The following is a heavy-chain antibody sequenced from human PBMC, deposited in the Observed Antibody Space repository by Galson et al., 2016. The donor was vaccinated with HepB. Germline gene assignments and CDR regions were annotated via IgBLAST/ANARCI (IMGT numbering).Heavy chain of an antibody. CDR2: ITGSGDTT. V-gene: IGHV3-23*01. CDR1: GFSFGSFA. CDR3: GKHGGFDY. J-gene: IGHJ4*02. D-gene: IGHD3-16*01. Sequence: SLRLSCAASGFSFGSFAMSWVRQAPGRGLGWTSGITGSGDTTHYADSVKGRFIISRDTYKNTLYLFMTNLRPGDTAVYYCGKHGGFDYWGQGALVTVTS.